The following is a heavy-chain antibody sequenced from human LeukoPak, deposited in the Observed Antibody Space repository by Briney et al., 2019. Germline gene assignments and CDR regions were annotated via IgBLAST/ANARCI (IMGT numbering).Heavy chain of an antibody. CDR2: IYYSGST. Sequence: SETLSLTCTVSGGSISSYYWSWIRQPPGKGLEWIGYIYYSGSTNYNPSLKSRVTISVDTSKNQFSLKLSSVTAADTAVYYCARGLVGATGYWGQGTLVTVSS. CDR1: GGSISSYY. CDR3: ARGLVGATGY. J-gene: IGHJ4*02. D-gene: IGHD1-26*01. V-gene: IGHV4-59*01.